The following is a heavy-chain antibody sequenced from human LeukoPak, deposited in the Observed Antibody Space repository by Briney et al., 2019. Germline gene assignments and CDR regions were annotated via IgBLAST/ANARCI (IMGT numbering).Heavy chain of an antibody. J-gene: IGHJ4*02. CDR3: AKDISQGYTFGSIEEDY. CDR1: GSTFSRYA. Sequence: GGSLRLSCAASGSTFSRYAMSWVRQAPGKGLEWLSAISESDGSTYYADSVKGRFTISRDNSKNTLYLQMNSLRADDTAVYFCAKDISQGYTFGSIEEDYWGQGTLVTVSS. CDR2: ISESDGST. V-gene: IGHV3-23*01. D-gene: IGHD5-18*01.